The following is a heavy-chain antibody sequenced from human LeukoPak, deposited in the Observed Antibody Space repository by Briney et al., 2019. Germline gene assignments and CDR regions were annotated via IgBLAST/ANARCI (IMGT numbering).Heavy chain of an antibody. CDR1: GYTLTELS. D-gene: IGHD3-10*01. CDR3: ATGGITMVRGVLYYFDY. Sequence: ASVKVSCKVSGYTLTELSMHWVRQARGKGLEWMGGFDPEDGETIYAQKFQGRVTMTEDTSTDTAYMELSSLRSEDTAVYYCATGGITMVRGVLYYFDYWGQGTLVTVSS. CDR2: FDPEDGET. J-gene: IGHJ4*02. V-gene: IGHV1-24*01.